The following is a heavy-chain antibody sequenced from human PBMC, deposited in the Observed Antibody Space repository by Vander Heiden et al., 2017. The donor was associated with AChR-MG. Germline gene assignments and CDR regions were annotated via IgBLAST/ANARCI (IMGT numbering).Heavy chain of an antibody. CDR2: VNPNSGNT. D-gene: IGHD6-19*01. Sequence: QVQLVQSGAEVKKPGASVKVSCKAPGNNFSSYDINGVRQGTGQGLEWMGWVNPNSGNTGYAQKFQGRITMTRSTSISTAYMELGSLRSEDTAVYYCARGLGPKQWGNWGQGTLVTVSS. CDR1: GNNFSSYD. V-gene: IGHV1-8*01. J-gene: IGHJ4*02. CDR3: ARGLGPKQWGN.